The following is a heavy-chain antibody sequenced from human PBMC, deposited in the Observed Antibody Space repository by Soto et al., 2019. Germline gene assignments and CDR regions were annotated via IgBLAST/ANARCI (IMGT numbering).Heavy chain of an antibody. V-gene: IGHV3-74*01. Sequence: GGSLRLSCAASGFTFSSYWMHWVRQAPGKGLVWVSRINSDGSSTSCADSVKGRFTISRDNAKNTLYLQMNSLRAEDTAVYYCATYVRPNSSSNSFWYFDYWGQGTLVTVSS. CDR2: INSDGSST. D-gene: IGHD6-6*01. CDR1: GFTFSSYW. CDR3: ATYVRPNSSSNSFWYFDY. J-gene: IGHJ4*02.